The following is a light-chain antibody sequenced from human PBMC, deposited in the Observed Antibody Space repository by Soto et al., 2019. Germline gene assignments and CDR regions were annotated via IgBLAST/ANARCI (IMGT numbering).Light chain of an antibody. CDR3: QQYGRSPLT. CDR2: ATS. CDR1: QSVKSTL. V-gene: IGKV3-20*01. J-gene: IGKJ4*01. Sequence: EIVLTQSPDTLSLSPGERATLSCRASQSVKSTLLAWYQQKPGQAPRLLMYATSARATGIPDRFTGSGSGTDSTLTISRLEPEDFAVYYFQQYGRSPLTFGGGTKVEIK.